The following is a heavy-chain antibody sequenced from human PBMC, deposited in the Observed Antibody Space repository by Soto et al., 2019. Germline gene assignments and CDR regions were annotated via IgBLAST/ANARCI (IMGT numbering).Heavy chain of an antibody. D-gene: IGHD5-18*01. CDR3: ATESGSTYGYFDH. Sequence: SETLSLTCTVSGGSISSYYWSWIRQPPGKGLEWIGYIYYSGSTNYNPSLKSRVTISVDTSKNQFSLKLSSVTAADTAVYFCATESGSTYGYFDHWGQGTQVTVSS. J-gene: IGHJ4*02. CDR1: GGSISSYY. CDR2: IYYSGST. V-gene: IGHV4-59*01.